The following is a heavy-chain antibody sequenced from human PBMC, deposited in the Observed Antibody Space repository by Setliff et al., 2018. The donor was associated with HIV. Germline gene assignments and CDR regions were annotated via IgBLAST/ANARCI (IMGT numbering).Heavy chain of an antibody. Sequence: SETLSLTCTVSGGSISSSSFYWGWIRQPPGKGLEWIGTIYYSGSTYYNPSLKSRLTISVDTSKSQFSLKMTSVTAADTAVYYCARLGMAAAGSSWFDPWGQGTLVTVSS. CDR3: ARLGMAAAGSSWFDP. D-gene: IGHD6-13*01. V-gene: IGHV4-39*01. CDR2: IYYSGST. CDR1: GGSISSSSFY. J-gene: IGHJ5*02.